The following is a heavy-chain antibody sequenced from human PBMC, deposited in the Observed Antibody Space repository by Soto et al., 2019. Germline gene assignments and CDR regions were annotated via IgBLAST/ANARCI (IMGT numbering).Heavy chain of an antibody. D-gene: IGHD3-3*01. CDR1: GYSFTSYW. CDR3: ARSSPAYNYDFWSGYYTTQGNWFDP. Sequence: GESLKLSCKGSGYSFTSYWIGWVRQMPGKGLEWMGIIYPGDSDTRYSPSFQGQVTISADKSISTAYLQWSSLKASDTAMYYCARSSPAYNYDFWSGYYTTQGNWFDPWGQGTLVTVSS. V-gene: IGHV5-51*01. J-gene: IGHJ5*02. CDR2: IYPGDSDT.